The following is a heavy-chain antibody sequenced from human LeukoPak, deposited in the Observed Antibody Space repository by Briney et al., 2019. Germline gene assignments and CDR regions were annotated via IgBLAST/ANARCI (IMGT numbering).Heavy chain of an antibody. J-gene: IGHJ4*02. Sequence: PGGSLRLSCAASGFTVSSNYMSWVRQAPGKGLEWVSVIYSGGSTYYADSVKGRFTISRDNSKNTLYLQMNSLRADDTAVYYCARELRPGQDRWGYDFWSGYDYWGQGTLVTVSS. V-gene: IGHV3-66*01. CDR2: IYSGGST. CDR3: ARELRPGQDRWGYDFWSGYDY. D-gene: IGHD3-3*01. CDR1: GFTVSSNY.